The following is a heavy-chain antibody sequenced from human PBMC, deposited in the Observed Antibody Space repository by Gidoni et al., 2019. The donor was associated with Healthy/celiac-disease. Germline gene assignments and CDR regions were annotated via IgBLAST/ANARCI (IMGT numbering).Heavy chain of an antibody. Sequence: QVQLQESGPGLVKPSETLSLTCTVSGGSISRYYWSWIRQPPGTGLEWIGYIYYSGSTNYNPSLKSLVTISVDTSKNQFSLKLSSVTAADTAVYYCARVVRGVIATYWYFDLWGRGTLVTVSS. V-gene: IGHV4-59*01. CDR1: GGSISRYY. CDR2: IYYSGST. J-gene: IGHJ2*01. CDR3: ARVVRGVIATYWYFDL. D-gene: IGHD3-10*01.